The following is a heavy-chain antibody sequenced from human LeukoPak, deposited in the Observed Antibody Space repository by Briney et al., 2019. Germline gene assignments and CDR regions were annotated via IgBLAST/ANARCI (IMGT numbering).Heavy chain of an antibody. J-gene: IGHJ6*02. V-gene: IGHV4-39*07. Sequence: PSETLSLTCTVSGGSISSGNYYWGWIRQPPGKGLEWIGNIHSGGSTNYNPSLKSRVTISVDTSKNQFSLELSSVTAADTAVYYCARGRGYCSGGSCYSGFYYYYYGMDVWGQGTTVTVSS. D-gene: IGHD2-15*01. CDR3: ARGRGYCSGGSCYSGFYYYYYGMDV. CDR1: GGSISSGNYY. CDR2: IHSGGST.